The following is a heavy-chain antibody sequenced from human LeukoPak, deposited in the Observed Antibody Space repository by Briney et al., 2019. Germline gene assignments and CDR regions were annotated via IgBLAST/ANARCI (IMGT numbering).Heavy chain of an antibody. Sequence: SETLSLTCAVYGGSITGYYWSWIRQPPGKGLEWVGEIHYTGATSYNPSLRSRATISIDTSKNQVSLKLSSVTASDTAVYYCARGNILSGYCFDFWGQGALVTVSS. CDR1: GGSITGYY. D-gene: IGHD3-9*01. CDR2: IHYTGAT. J-gene: IGHJ4*02. V-gene: IGHV4-34*01. CDR3: ARGNILSGYCFDF.